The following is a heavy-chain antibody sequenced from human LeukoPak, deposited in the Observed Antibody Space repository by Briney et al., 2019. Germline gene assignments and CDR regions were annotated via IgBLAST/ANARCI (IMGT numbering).Heavy chain of an antibody. CDR1: GFIVSTNY. CDR3: AEHGITMIGGV. J-gene: IGHJ6*04. Sequence: GGSLRLSCAASGFIVSTNYMSWVRQAPGKGLEWVSVIFSGGSTYYADSVKGRFTISRDNAKNSLYLQMNSLRAEDTAVYYCAEHGITMIGGVWGKGTTVTISS. CDR2: IFSGGST. V-gene: IGHV3-53*05. D-gene: IGHD3-10*02.